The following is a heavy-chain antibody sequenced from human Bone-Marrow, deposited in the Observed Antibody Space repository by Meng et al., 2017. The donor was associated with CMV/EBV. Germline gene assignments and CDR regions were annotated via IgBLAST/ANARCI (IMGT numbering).Heavy chain of an antibody. V-gene: IGHV4-34*01. CDR3: ARGSTGVKY. CDR1: GGSFSGYY. J-gene: IGHJ4*02. CDR2: INHSGST. D-gene: IGHD4-23*01. Sequence: SETLSLTCAVYGGSFSGYYWSWIRQPPGKGLEWIGEINHSGSTNYNPSLKSRVTISVDTSKNQFSLKLSSVTAADTAVYYCARGSTGVKYWGPGPLVTRYS.